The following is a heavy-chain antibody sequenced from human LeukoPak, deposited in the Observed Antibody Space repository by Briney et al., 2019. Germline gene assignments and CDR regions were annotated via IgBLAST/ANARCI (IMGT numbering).Heavy chain of an antibody. CDR1: GFTFSSYG. V-gene: IGHV3-30*18. Sequence: GGSLRLSCAGSGFTFSSYGMHWVRQAPGKGLEWVAVISYDGSNKDSADSVKGRFTISRDNSKSTLYLQMNSLRAEDTAVYYCAKTSSSNWYYFDYWGQGTLVTVSS. J-gene: IGHJ4*02. D-gene: IGHD6-13*01. CDR2: ISYDGSNK. CDR3: AKTSSSNWYYFDY.